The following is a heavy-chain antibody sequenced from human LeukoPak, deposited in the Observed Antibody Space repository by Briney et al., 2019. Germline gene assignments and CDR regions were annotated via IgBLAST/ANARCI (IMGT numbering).Heavy chain of an antibody. J-gene: IGHJ6*02. CDR2: IWYDGSNK. CDR3: AREKVPDYYYYGMGV. CDR1: GFTFSSYG. V-gene: IGHV3-33*01. D-gene: IGHD3-10*01. Sequence: PGRSLRLSCAASGFTFSSYGMPWVRQAPGKGLEWVAVIWYDGSNKYYADSVKGRFTISRDNSKNTLYLQMNSLRAEDTAVYYCAREKVPDYYYYGMGVWGQGTTVTVSS.